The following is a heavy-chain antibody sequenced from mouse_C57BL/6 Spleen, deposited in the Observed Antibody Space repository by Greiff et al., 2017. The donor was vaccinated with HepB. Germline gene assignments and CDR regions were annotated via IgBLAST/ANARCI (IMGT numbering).Heavy chain of an antibody. V-gene: IGHV3-8*01. CDR1: GYSITSYY. D-gene: IGHD2-4*01. Sequence: EVKLMESGPGLAKPSQSLSLTCSVTGYSITSYYWNWIRKFPGNKLEYMGYISYSGSTYYNPPLKSRISITRDTSKNQYYLQLNSVTTEDTATYSCARGGGMITLYYFDYWGQGTTLTVSS. J-gene: IGHJ2*01. CDR3: ARGGGMITLYYFDY. CDR2: ISYSGST.